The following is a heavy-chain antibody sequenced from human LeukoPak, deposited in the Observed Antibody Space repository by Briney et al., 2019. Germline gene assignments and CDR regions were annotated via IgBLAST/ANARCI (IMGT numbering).Heavy chain of an antibody. Sequence: GAPVKVSCKASGYTFTGYYMHWVRQAPGQGLEWMGWINPNSGGTNYAQKFQGRVTMTRDTSISTAYMELSRLRSDDTAVYYCARAVTMVRGVIKVKRFDPWGQGTLVTVSS. J-gene: IGHJ5*02. D-gene: IGHD3-10*01. V-gene: IGHV1-2*02. CDR3: ARAVTMVRGVIKVKRFDP. CDR2: INPNSGGT. CDR1: GYTFTGYY.